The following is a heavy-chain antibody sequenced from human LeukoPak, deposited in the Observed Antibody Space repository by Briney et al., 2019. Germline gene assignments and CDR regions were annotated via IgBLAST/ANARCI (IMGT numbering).Heavy chain of an antibody. J-gene: IGHJ6*03. CDR3: ARLSYDSGTYYNAYYSYSMDV. CDR1: GGSISSSSYY. Sequence: KSSETLSLTCTVSGGSISSSSYYWSWIRQPPGKGLEWIGEINHSGSTNYNPSLKSRVTISVDTSKNQFSLKLSSVTAADTAVYYCARLSYDSGTYYNAYYSYSMDVWGKGTTVTISS. V-gene: IGHV4-39*01. CDR2: INHSGST. D-gene: IGHD3-10*01.